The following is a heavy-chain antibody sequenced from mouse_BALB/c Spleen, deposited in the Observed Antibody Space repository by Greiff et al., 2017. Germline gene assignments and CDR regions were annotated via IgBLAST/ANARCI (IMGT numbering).Heavy chain of an antibody. CDR2: ISSGGSYT. J-gene: IGHJ2*01. CDR1: GFTFSSYT. V-gene: IGHV5-6-4*01. CDR3: TRDDYEGYFDY. D-gene: IGHD2-4*01. Sequence: EVQVVESGGGLVKPGGSLKLSCAASGFTFSSYTMSWVRQTPEKRLEWVATISSGGSYTYYPDSVKGRFTISRDNAKNTLYLQMSSLKSEDTAMYYCTRDDYEGYFDYWGQGTTLTVSS.